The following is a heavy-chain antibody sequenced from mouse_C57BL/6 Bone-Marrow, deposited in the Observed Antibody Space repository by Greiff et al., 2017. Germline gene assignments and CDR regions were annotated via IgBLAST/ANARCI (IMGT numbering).Heavy chain of an antibody. CDR2: IDPENGDT. J-gene: IGHJ2*01. D-gene: IGHD2-12*01. CDR1: GFNIKDDY. CDR3: TPYYSLDY. Sequence: EVKLQESGAELVRPGASVKLSCTASGFNIKDDYMHWVKQRPEQGLEWIGWIDPENGDTEYASKLQGKATITADTSSNTAYLQLSSLTSEDTAVYYCTPYYSLDYWGQGTTLTVSS. V-gene: IGHV14-4*01.